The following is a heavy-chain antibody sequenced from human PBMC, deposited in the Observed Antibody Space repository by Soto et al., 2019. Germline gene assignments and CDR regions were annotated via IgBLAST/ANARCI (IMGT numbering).Heavy chain of an antibody. CDR2: INHSGST. D-gene: IGHD2-15*01. V-gene: IGHV4-34*01. CDR1: GGSFSGYY. J-gene: IGHJ4*02. Sequence: SETLSLTCAVYGGSFSGYYWSWIRQPPGKGLEWIGEINHSGSTNYNPSLKSRVTISVDTSKNQFSLKLSSVTAADTAVYYCASSGLDCSGGSCYSGPFDYWGQGTLVTVSS. CDR3: ASSGLDCSGGSCYSGPFDY.